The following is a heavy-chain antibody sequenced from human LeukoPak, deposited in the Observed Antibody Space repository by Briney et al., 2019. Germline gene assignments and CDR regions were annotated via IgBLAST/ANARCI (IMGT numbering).Heavy chain of an antibody. CDR2: FDPEDGET. D-gene: IGHD3-22*01. V-gene: IGHV1-24*01. CDR1: GYTLTELS. CDR3: ARDPYYYDSSGSWLQFDY. Sequence: ASVKVSCKVSGYTLTELSMHWVRQAPGKGLEWMGGFDPEDGETIYAQKFQGRVTMTSDTSTSTAYMELRSLRSDDTAVYYCARDPYYYDSSGSWLQFDYWGQGTLVTVSS. J-gene: IGHJ4*02.